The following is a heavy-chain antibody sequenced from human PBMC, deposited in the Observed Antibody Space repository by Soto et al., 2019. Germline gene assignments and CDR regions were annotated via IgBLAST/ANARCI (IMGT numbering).Heavy chain of an antibody. CDR1: GITFSNHA. Sequence: SLRLSCAASGITFSNHALSWVRQAPGKGLEWVSGISGSGTTTYYADSVKGRFTISRDNSKNTLSLQMNSLRAEDTAVYYCTRDLAPGIPLGLDVWGQGITVTVSS. CDR3: TRDLAPGIPLGLDV. D-gene: IGHD2-21*02. CDR2: ISGSGTTT. V-gene: IGHV3-23*01. J-gene: IGHJ6*02.